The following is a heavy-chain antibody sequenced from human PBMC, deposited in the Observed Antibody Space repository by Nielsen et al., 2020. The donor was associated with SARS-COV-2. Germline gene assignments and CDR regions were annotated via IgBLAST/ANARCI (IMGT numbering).Heavy chain of an antibody. CDR2: ISSSSSYT. J-gene: IGHJ4*02. CDR3: ARRLDY. CDR1: GFTFSDYY. V-gene: IGHV3-11*06. Sequence: GESLKISCAASGFTFSDYYMSWIRQAPGKGLEWVSYISSSSSYTNYADSVNGRFTISRDNAKNSLYLQIYNVRTEDTAVYYCARRLDYWGQGALVTVSS.